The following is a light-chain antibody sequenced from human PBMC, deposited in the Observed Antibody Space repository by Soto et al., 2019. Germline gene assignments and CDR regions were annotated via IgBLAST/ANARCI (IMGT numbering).Light chain of an antibody. CDR3: LLSYSGVKV. V-gene: IGLV7-46*01. Sequence: QAVVTQEPSLTVSPGGTVTLTCGSSTGIVTSGHWPYWFQQKPGQAPRTLIYDTSTKHSWTPARFSGSLLGGKATLTLSGAQPDDEADYYFLLSYSGVKVFGGGTKLTVL. J-gene: IGLJ2*01. CDR1: TGIVTSGHW. CDR2: DTS.